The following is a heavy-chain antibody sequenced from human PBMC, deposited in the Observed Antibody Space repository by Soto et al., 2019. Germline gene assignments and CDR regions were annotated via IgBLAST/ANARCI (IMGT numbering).Heavy chain of an antibody. D-gene: IGHD2-15*01. CDR2: ISSGGSSK. Sequence: QEQLVESGGGLGKHGGSLRLSCEASGFTFRDYYMSWIRQAPGKGLEWISYISSGGSSKFYTESVKGRFTISRDIAKNSLYLQMDGLRVEDTGVYFCARRGPLNNIEVVPDYFGLDVWGQGTTATVSS. CDR3: ARRGPLNNIEVVPDYFGLDV. CDR1: GFTFRDYY. V-gene: IGHV3-11*01. J-gene: IGHJ6*02.